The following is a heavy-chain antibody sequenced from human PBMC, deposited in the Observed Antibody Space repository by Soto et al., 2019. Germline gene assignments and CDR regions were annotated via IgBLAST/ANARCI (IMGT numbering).Heavy chain of an antibody. V-gene: IGHV4-34*01. CDR3: ARITAGALPYYYYYYGMDV. Sequence: SETLSLPCAVYGGSFSGYYWGWIRHPPGKGLEWIGEINHSGSTNYNPSLKSRVTISVDTSKNQFSLKLSSVTAADTAVYYCARITAGALPYYYYYYGMDVWGQGTTVTVSS. CDR2: INHSGST. J-gene: IGHJ6*02. CDR1: GGSFSGYY. D-gene: IGHD3-10*01.